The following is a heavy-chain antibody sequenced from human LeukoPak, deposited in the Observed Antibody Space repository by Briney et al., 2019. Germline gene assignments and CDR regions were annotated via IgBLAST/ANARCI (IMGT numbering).Heavy chain of an antibody. J-gene: IGHJ4*02. CDR3: ARLFDPGYCNSTNCYDY. CDR2: IDPSDSYT. Sequence: GESLRISCKGSGYSLTSYWISWVRQMRGKGLEWMGRIDPSDSYTNYSPSFQGHVTISADKSITTAYLQWSSLKASDTAMYYCARLFDPGYCNSTNCYDYWGQGTLVTVSS. D-gene: IGHD2-2*01. V-gene: IGHV5-10-1*01. CDR1: GYSLTSYW.